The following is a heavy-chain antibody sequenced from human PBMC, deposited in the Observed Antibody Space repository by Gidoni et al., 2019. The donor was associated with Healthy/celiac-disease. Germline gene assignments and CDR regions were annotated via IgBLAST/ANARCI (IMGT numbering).Heavy chain of an antibody. Sequence: QVTLKESGPVLVKPTETLTLTCTVSGFSLSNARMGVSWIRQPPGKALEWLAHIFSNDEKSYSTSLKSRLTISKDTSKSQVVLTMTNMDPVDTATYYCARIRMTTEYYYGMDVWGQGTTVTVSS. CDR2: IFSNDEK. CDR3: ARIRMTTEYYYGMDV. CDR1: GFSLSNARMG. V-gene: IGHV2-26*01. J-gene: IGHJ6*02. D-gene: IGHD4-17*01.